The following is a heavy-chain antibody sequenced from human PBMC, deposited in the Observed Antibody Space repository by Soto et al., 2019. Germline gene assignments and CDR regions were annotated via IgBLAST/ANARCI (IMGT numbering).Heavy chain of an antibody. V-gene: IGHV4-39*01. D-gene: IGHD3-10*01. Sequence: SDTLSLTCTVSGGSSSSRSYYWGWIRQPPGKGLEWIGSIYYSGSTYYNPSLKSRVTISVDTSKNQFSLKLSSVTAADTAVYYCARQCTVRYYGSGSYCYYYGMDVWGQGTTVT. CDR3: ARQCTVRYYGSGSYCYYYGMDV. CDR1: GGSSSSRSYY. CDR2: IYYSGST. J-gene: IGHJ6*02.